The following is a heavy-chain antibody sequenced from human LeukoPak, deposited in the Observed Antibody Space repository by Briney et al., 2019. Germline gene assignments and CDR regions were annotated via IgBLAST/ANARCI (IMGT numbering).Heavy chain of an antibody. CDR2: ISSSGSSI. Sequence: GGSLRLSCAASGFTFSSYEMNWVRQAPGKGLEWVSYISSSGSSIYNADSVKGRFTITRDNAKNSLYLQMNSLRAEDTAVYYCARRGGHAFDIWGQGTMVTVSS. D-gene: IGHD2-15*01. J-gene: IGHJ3*02. CDR3: ARRGGHAFDI. CDR1: GFTFSSYE. V-gene: IGHV3-48*03.